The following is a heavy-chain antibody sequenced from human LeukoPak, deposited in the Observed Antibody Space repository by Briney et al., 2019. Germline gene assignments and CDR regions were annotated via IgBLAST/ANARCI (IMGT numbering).Heavy chain of an antibody. J-gene: IGHJ4*02. Sequence: GGSLRLSCAAPGFTFRNYVIHWVRQAPGKGLEWVAVTSSDLNVKLYADSVKGRFTISRDNSRSTLYLQMNSLRPEDTAIYYCAREGYYGSGSPPSLYFDYWGQGTLVTVSS. V-gene: IGHV3-30-3*01. CDR2: TSSDLNVK. CDR3: AREGYYGSGSPPSLYFDY. D-gene: IGHD3-10*01. CDR1: GFTFRNYV.